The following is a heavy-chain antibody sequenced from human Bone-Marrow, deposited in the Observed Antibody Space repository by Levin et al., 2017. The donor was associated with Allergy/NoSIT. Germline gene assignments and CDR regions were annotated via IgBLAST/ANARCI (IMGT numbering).Heavy chain of an antibody. V-gene: IGHV3-33*01. J-gene: IGHJ4*02. Sequence: GGSLRLSCAASGFTFSSYGMHWVRQAPGKGLEWVAVIWYDGSNKYYADSVKGRFTISRDNSKNTLYLQMNSLRAEDTAVYYCARQDSSGYFLYYFDYWGQGTLVTVSS. CDR1: GFTFSSYG. CDR2: IWYDGSNK. CDR3: ARQDSSGYFLYYFDY. D-gene: IGHD3-22*01.